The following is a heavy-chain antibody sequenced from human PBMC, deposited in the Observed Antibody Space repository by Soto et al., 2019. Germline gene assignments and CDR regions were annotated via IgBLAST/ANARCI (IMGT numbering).Heavy chain of an antibody. J-gene: IGHJ5*02. CDR1: GFSLSTSGVG. Sequence: SGPTLVNPTQTLTLTCTFSGFSLSTSGVGVGWIRQPPGKALEWLALIYWDDDKRYSPSLKSRLTITKDTSKNQVVLTMTNMDPVDTATYYCARSYSPYYDILTGYWFDPWGQGTLVTVSS. V-gene: IGHV2-5*02. CDR2: IYWDDDK. D-gene: IGHD3-9*01. CDR3: ARSYSPYYDILTGYWFDP.